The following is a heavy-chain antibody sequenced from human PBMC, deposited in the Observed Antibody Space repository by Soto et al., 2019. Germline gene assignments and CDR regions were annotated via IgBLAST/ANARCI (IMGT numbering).Heavy chain of an antibody. J-gene: IGHJ4*02. CDR3: ARDLYPLAHYFDY. V-gene: IGHV1-18*01. CDR2: ISGHNGNT. Sequence: QVQLVQSGAEVKKPGASVKVSCKASGYTFTNHGISWVRQAPGQGLEWLGWISGHNGNTKYAQRLQGRVTMTTDTSTSTAYMELRSLKSDDTAVYYCARDLYPLAHYFDYWGQGTLVTVSS. CDR1: GYTFTNHG.